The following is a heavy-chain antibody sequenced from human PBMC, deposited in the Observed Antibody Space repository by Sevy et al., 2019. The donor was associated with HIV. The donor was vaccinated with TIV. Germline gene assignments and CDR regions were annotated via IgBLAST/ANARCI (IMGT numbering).Heavy chain of an antibody. Sequence: ASVKVSCKASGGTFSSYAISWVRQAPGQGLEWMGGIIPIFGTANYAQKFQGRVTLTAEESTGTAYMGLRSLGSEETAVYYCARAPYSYGYVDYWGQGTLVTVSS. CDR2: IIPIFGTA. CDR3: ARAPYSYGYVDY. CDR1: GGTFSSYA. D-gene: IGHD5-18*01. J-gene: IGHJ4*02. V-gene: IGHV1-69*13.